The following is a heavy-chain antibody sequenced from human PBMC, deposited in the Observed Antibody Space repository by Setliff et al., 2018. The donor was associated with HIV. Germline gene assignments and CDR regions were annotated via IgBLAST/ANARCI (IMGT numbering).Heavy chain of an antibody. CDR2: FDPEDGET. Sequence: ASVKVSCKISGYTLTELSIHWVRQAPGKGLEWMANFDPEDGETFYAQKFQGRLTMTEDTSTDTAYMELRSLRSDDTAVYYCARGRRVSSNYYYYYYMDVWGKGTTVTVSS. CDR1: GYTLTELS. CDR3: ARGRRVSSNYYYYYYMDV. V-gene: IGHV1-24*01. D-gene: IGHD2-2*01. J-gene: IGHJ6*03.